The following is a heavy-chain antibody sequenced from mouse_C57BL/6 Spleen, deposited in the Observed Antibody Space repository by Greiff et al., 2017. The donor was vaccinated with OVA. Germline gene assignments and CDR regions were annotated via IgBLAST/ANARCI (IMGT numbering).Heavy chain of an antibody. J-gene: IGHJ4*01. Sequence: DVQLQESGPGLVKPSQSLSLTCSVTGYSITSGYYWNWIRQFPGNKLEWMGYISYDGSNNYNPSLKNRISITRDTSKNQFFLKLHSVTTEDTATYYCARGRLDYAMDYWGQGTSVTVSS. V-gene: IGHV3-6*01. CDR2: ISYDGSN. CDR3: ARGRLDYAMDY. D-gene: IGHD2-12*01. CDR1: GYSITSGYY.